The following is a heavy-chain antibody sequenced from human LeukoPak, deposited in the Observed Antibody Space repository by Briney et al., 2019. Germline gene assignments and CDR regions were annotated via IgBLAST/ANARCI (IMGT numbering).Heavy chain of an antibody. CDR2: IIPIFGTA. J-gene: IGHJ4*02. CDR3: ARGYSSSWYGHYFDY. D-gene: IGHD6-13*01. V-gene: IGHV1-69*13. CDR1: GGTFSSYA. Sequence: ASVKVSCKASGGTFSSYAISWVRQAPGQGLEWMGWIIPIFGTANYAQKFQGRVTITADESTSTAYMELSSLRSEDTAVYYCARGYSSSWYGHYFDYWGQGTLVTVSS.